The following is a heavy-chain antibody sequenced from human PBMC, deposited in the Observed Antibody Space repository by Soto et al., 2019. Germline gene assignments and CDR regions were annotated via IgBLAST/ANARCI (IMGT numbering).Heavy chain of an antibody. J-gene: IGHJ4*02. CDR2: ISAGAVAT. CDR3: AKGRESSGSYRPFDY. Sequence: GGSLRLPCAASGFTFSSYAMSWVRQAPGKGLEWVSAISAGAVATNYADSVKGRFTISRDNSKNTLYLQMNSLRAEDTAVYYCAKGRESSGSYRPFDYWGQGALVTVSS. D-gene: IGHD3-22*01. CDR1: GFTFSSYA. V-gene: IGHV3-23*01.